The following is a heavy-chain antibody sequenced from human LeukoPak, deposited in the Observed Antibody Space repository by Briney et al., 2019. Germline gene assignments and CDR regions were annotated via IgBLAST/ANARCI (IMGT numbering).Heavy chain of an antibody. CDR3: AKLVTAMVIYCYYGMDV. J-gene: IGHJ6*02. CDR1: GFTLRSYT. D-gene: IGHD5-18*01. V-gene: IGHV3-23*01. Sequence: PGGSLRLSCAASGFTLRSYTMSWVRQAPGKGLEWVSAISGSGGSTYYADSVKGRFTISRDNSKNTLYLQMNSLRAEDTAVYYCAKLVTAMVIYCYYGMDVWGQGTTVTVSS. CDR2: ISGSGGST.